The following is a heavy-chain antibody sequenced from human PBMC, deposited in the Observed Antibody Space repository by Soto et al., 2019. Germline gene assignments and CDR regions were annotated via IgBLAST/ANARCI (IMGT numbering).Heavy chain of an antibody. CDR3: ARRGYSGYEDY. CDR1: GGSLSGYY. CDR2: INQGGST. J-gene: IGHJ4*02. Sequence: PSETLSLTCAVSGGSLSGYYWSWIRQPPGKGLEWIGEINQGGSTNYSPSLKSRVTVLVDTSKNQFSLNLGSVTAADTAVYYCARRGYSGYEDYWGQGTLVTVS. D-gene: IGHD5-12*01. V-gene: IGHV4-34*01.